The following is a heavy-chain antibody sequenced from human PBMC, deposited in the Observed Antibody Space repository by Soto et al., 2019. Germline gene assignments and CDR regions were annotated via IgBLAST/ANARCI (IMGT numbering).Heavy chain of an antibody. V-gene: IGHV1-69*05. CDR1: GGTFSSYA. D-gene: IGHD3-22*01. J-gene: IGHJ3*02. CDR2: IIPIFGTA. CDR3: ARGGCGYPVGDYAFVI. Sequence: QVQLVQSGAEVKKPGSSVKVSCKASGGTFSSYAISWVRQAPGQGLEWMGGIIPIFGTANYAQKFQGRVTVTXXEXRXXAYLGRSILRFEDMAVYYCARGGCGYPVGDYAFVIWGPATMVTVSS.